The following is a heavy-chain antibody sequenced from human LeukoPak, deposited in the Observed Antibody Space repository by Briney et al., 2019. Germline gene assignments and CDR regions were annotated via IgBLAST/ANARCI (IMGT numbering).Heavy chain of an antibody. CDR3: ARLGPERFDP. CDR1: GYTFTSYG. CDR2: IIPIFGTA. V-gene: IGHV1-69*13. J-gene: IGHJ5*02. Sequence: GASVKVSCKASGYTFTSYGISWVRQAPGQGLEWMGGIIPIFGTANYAQKFQGRVTITADESTSTAYMELSSLRSEDTAVYYCARLGPERFDPWGQGTLVTVSS. D-gene: IGHD5-24*01.